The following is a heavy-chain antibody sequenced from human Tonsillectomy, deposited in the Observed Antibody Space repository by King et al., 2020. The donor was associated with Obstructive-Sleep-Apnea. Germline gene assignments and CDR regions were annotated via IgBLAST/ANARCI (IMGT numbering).Heavy chain of an antibody. CDR3: ARDPPTEGDDSSGYEGDY. Sequence: VQLVESGGGLVQPGGSLRLSCAASGFPFSSYSMNWVRQAPGKGLEWVLYISSSSSTIYYADSVKGRFTNARANAKNSMFLQMNSLRAEDTAVYYCARDPPTEGDDSSGYEGDYWGQGTLVTVSS. V-gene: IGHV3-48*01. D-gene: IGHD3-22*01. CDR1: GFPFSSYS. J-gene: IGHJ4*02. CDR2: ISSSSSTI.